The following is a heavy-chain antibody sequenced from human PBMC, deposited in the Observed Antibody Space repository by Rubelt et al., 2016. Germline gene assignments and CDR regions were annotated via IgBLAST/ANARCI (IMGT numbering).Heavy chain of an antibody. Sequence: QVQLVQSGAEVKKPGASVKVSCKASGYTFTSYGISWVRQAPGQGLEWLGWISPYNGNTNYAQKVQGRVTMTTETSTSTAYMELRSLRSDDTAVYYCARNLIMITFGGVIVPPDYWGQGTLVTVSS. CDR3: ARNLIMITFGGVIVPPDY. V-gene: IGHV1-18*01. J-gene: IGHJ4*02. CDR1: GYTFTSYG. CDR2: ISPYNGNT. D-gene: IGHD3-16*02.